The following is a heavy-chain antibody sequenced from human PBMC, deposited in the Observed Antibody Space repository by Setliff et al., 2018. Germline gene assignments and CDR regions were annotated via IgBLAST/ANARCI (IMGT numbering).Heavy chain of an antibody. Sequence: GGSLRLSCAASGFTFSTAWMNWVRQAPGKGLEWVGRIKGKNDGLATDYAAPVKGRFTIARDDSKNTLYLQMNSLKTEDTAVYYCTTDPSPTFGGVIGAAFDFWGQGTMVTVSS. D-gene: IGHD3-16*01. V-gene: IGHV3-15*07. J-gene: IGHJ3*01. CDR2: IKGKNDGLAT. CDR1: GFTFSTAW. CDR3: TTDPSPTFGGVIGAAFDF.